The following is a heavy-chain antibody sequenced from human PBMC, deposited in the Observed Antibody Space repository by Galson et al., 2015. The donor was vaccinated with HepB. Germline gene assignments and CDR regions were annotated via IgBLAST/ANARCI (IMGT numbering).Heavy chain of an antibody. V-gene: IGHV3-48*02. D-gene: IGHD3-3*01. CDR3: ARNIDFWSGYSDY. CDR2: ISRSSNTM. J-gene: IGHJ4*02. Sequence: SLRLSCAASGFTFSGYCMNWVRQAPGKGLEWVSYISRSSNTMYYADSVKGRFTISRDNAKNSLYLQMNSLRDEDTAVYYCARNIDFWSGYSDYWGQGTLVTVSS. CDR1: GFTFSGYC.